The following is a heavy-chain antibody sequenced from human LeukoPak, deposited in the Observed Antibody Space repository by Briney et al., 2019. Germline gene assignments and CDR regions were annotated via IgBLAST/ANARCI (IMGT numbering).Heavy chain of an antibody. Sequence: GGSLRLSCAASGFTFSDYYMTWIRQAPGKGLEWILYIGYSATTVYYADSVRGRFTISRDDAKNSLFLQMDSLRAEDTAVYYCARTLAVADHWGQGTLVTVSS. CDR1: GFTFSDYY. V-gene: IGHV3-11*01. CDR2: IGYSATTV. D-gene: IGHD6-19*01. CDR3: ARTLAVADH. J-gene: IGHJ4*02.